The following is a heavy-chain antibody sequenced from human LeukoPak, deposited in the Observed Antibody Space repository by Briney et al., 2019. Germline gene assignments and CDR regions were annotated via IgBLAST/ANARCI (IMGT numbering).Heavy chain of an antibody. J-gene: IGHJ4*02. Sequence: PGGSLRLSCAASGFTFSRYAMTWVRQTPGKGLEWVSYISSSGNFIYYADSVRGRFTVSRDIAKNSLFLQMNSLRAEDTAVYYCAANRDYGANWGYFDYWGQGTLVTVSS. D-gene: IGHD4-17*01. CDR1: GFTFSRYA. CDR2: ISSSGNFI. V-gene: IGHV3-21*04. CDR3: AANRDYGANWGYFDY.